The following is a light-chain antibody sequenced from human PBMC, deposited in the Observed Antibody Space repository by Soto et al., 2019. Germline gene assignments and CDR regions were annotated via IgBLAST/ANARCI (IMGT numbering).Light chain of an antibody. Sequence: EIGLTQSPGTLSLSPGERATLSCRASQSVSSSYLAWYQQKPGQAPRLLIYGASSRATGIPDRFSGSGSGTDFTLTISRLEPEDFAVYYCQQYGSSPFTFGPGTKVDIQ. J-gene: IGKJ3*01. CDR2: GAS. CDR1: QSVSSSY. CDR3: QQYGSSPFT. V-gene: IGKV3-20*01.